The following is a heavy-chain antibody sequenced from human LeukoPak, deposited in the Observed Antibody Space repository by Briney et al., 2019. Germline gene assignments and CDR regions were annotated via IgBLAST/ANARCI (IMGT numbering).Heavy chain of an antibody. V-gene: IGHV1-18*04. D-gene: IGHD6-13*01. CDR1: GYTFTNYG. Sequence: ASVKVSCKASGYTFTNYGISWVRQAPGQGLEWMGWISTYSGNTNYVQKLQGRVTMTTDTSTNTAYMELRSLRSDDTAVYYCGRGRAAADDFDYWGQGTLVTVSS. J-gene: IGHJ4*02. CDR3: GRGRAAADDFDY. CDR2: ISTYSGNT.